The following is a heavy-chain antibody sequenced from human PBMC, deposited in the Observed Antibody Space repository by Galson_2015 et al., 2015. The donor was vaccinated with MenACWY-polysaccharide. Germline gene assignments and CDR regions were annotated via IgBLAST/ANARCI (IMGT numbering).Heavy chain of an antibody. J-gene: IGHJ2*01. CDR3: ARDPLDSSGYTRGSGFER. Sequence: SMRLSCAASGFTFSSFWMSWVHQAPGKGLEWVAIIKQDGSEKYYVDSVKGRFTISRDNAKNSLYLQMNSLRSEDTAVYYCARDPLDSSGYTRGSGFERWGRGPLVTVSS. CDR2: IKQDGSEK. D-gene: IGHD3-22*01. CDR1: GFTFSSFW. V-gene: IGHV3-7*01.